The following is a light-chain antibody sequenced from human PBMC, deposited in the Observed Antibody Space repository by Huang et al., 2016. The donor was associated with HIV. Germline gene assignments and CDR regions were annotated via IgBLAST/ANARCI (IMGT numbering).Light chain of an antibody. CDR1: QTVSSY. Sequence: EIVLTQSPATLSLSPGERATRSCRASQTVSSYLAWYHQKPGQAPRLLIYDASNRATGIPARFSGSGSGTDFTLTISSLEPEDFAVYYCQLRSTWPWDTCGGGTKVEIK. CDR2: DAS. J-gene: IGKJ4*01. CDR3: QLRSTWPWDT. V-gene: IGKV3-11*01.